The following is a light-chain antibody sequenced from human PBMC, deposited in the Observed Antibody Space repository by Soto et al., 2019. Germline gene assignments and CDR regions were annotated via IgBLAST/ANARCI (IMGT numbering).Light chain of an antibody. J-gene: IGKJ1*01. CDR1: QSISSS. Sequence: DIQMTQSPSTLSASVGDRVSIACRASQSISSSLAWYQQKPGKAPKLLIYDASSLESGVPSRFSGSGSGTEFTLSSNSLKPQDFATYYCQQYHRYSWTFGQGTKVEIK. CDR2: DAS. V-gene: IGKV1-5*01. CDR3: QQYHRYSWT.